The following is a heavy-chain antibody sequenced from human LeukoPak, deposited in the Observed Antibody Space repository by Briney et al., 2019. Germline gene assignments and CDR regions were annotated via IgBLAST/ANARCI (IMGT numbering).Heavy chain of an antibody. CDR1: EFTFSSYW. V-gene: IGHV3-7*02. J-gene: IGHJ6*02. CDR3: ARLYGDYGDV. D-gene: IGHD4-17*01. CDR2: INQDGSQK. Sequence: GGSLRLSCAASEFTFSSYWMSWVRQAPGKGLEWVATINQDGSQKYYVDSVKGRFTISRDNAKNTLYLQMNSLRAEDTAVYYCARLYGDYGDVWGQGTTVTVSS.